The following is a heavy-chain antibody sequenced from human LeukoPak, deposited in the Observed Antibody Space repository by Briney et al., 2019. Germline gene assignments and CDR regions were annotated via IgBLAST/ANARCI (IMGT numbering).Heavy chain of an antibody. D-gene: IGHD6-19*01. J-gene: IGHJ1*01. CDR1: GGSISGYY. V-gene: IGHV4-59*01. Sequence: SETLSLTCTVSGGSISGYYWNWIRQPPGKGLEWIGYIYYSGSTNYNPSLKSRVTISVDTSKNQFSLKLSSVTAADTAVYYCARGGWYPVYFQHWGQGALVTVSS. CDR3: ARGGWYPVYFQH. CDR2: IYYSGST.